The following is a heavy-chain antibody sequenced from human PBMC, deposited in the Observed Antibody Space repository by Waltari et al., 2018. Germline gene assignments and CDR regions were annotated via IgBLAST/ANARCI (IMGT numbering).Heavy chain of an antibody. D-gene: IGHD2-15*01. CDR3: AGGPGNCSGGSCPFDY. CDR2: IKHTGST. Sequence: QVQLQQWGAGLLKPSETLSLTCAVYGGSFSGYYWSWIRQPPGKGLEWIGEIKHTGSTTYTPSPKGRVTISVDTSKNQFSLKLSSVTAADTAVYYCAGGPGNCSGGSCPFDYWGQGTLVTVSS. CDR1: GGSFSGYY. V-gene: IGHV4-34*01. J-gene: IGHJ4*02.